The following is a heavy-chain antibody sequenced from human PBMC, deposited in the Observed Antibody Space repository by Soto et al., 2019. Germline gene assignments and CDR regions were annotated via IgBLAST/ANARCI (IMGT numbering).Heavy chain of an antibody. D-gene: IGHD3-22*01. Sequence: GGSLRLSCAASGFTFDDYAMHWVRQAPGKGLEWVSGINWNSDTIGYADSVKGRFTVSRDNAKGALLLQMSSLRAEDTALYFCAMSNSNDLYYHFESWGQGTPVTVSS. CDR3: AMSNSNDLYYHFES. CDR2: INWNSDTI. J-gene: IGHJ4*02. V-gene: IGHV3-9*01. CDR1: GFTFDDYA.